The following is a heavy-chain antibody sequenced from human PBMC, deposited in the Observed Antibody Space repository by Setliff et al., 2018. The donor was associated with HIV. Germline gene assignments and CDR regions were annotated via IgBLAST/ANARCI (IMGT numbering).Heavy chain of an antibody. J-gene: IGHJ3*02. CDR3: ARAGGGATDQAFDI. CDR1: GYTFTSYF. D-gene: IGHD2-2*01. CDR2: IDPNGGAT. V-gene: IGHV1-46*01. Sequence: GASVKVSCKAFGYTFTSYFLHWVRQAPGQGLEWLGIIDPNGGATNNAQKLQGRLTVTTDTSTGTLYMELSNLRSDDSAVYYCARAGGGATDQAFDIWAKGQWSPSPQ.